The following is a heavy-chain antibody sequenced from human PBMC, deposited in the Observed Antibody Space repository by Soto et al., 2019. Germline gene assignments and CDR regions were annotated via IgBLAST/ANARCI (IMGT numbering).Heavy chain of an antibody. Sequence: QVKLVQSGAEVKKPGASVKVSCKASGNTFTSYGISWVRQAPGQGLEWMGWISVYNGNTNYAQKLQGRVTRTTDTTTSTAYMERRSPRSDDTAVYYCARDVRGHYYYYGMDVWGQGTTVTVSS. V-gene: IGHV1-18*01. J-gene: IGHJ6*02. CDR2: ISVYNGNT. CDR3: ARDVRGHYYYYGMDV. D-gene: IGHD5-12*01. CDR1: GNTFTSYG.